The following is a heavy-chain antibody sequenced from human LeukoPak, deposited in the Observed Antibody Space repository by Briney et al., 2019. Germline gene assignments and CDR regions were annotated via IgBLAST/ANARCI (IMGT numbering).Heavy chain of an antibody. CDR2: IHQDGSAK. CDR1: GFTVSSYW. D-gene: IGHD6-13*01. Sequence: GGSLRLSCAASGFTVSSYWMSWVRQAPGEGLEWVACIHQDGSAKDYVDSVKGRFTISRDNTKNSLYLQMDSLTAEDTAVYYCARDLSSRDGYWGQGTLVTVSS. CDR3: ARDLSSRDGY. J-gene: IGHJ4*02. V-gene: IGHV3-7*03.